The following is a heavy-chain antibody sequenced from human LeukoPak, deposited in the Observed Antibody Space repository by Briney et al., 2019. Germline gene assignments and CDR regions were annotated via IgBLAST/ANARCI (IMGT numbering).Heavy chain of an antibody. CDR3: ARHAVEAASRWFDP. V-gene: IGHV4-39*01. CDR2: IYYSGST. J-gene: IGHJ5*02. D-gene: IGHD1-1*01. Sequence: PSETLSLTCTVSGDSMSSSHCCWGWIRQPPGKGLEWIGSIYYSGSTYYNPSLKSRVTMSVDTSKKQFSLKLSSVTAADTAVYYCARHAVEAASRWFDPWGQGTLVTVSS. CDR1: GDSMSSSHCC.